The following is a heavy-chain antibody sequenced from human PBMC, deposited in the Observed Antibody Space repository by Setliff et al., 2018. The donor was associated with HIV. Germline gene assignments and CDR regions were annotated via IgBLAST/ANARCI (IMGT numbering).Heavy chain of an antibody. D-gene: IGHD1-20*01. Sequence: PSETLSLTCTVSGGSISSYYWSWIRQPPGKGLEWIGDISYSGSTNYNPYLKSRVTLSVKTSKNQFSLKLNSVTAADTAVYYWARDRRAYTLLYYYYYMDVWGRGTTVTVSS. CDR1: GGSISSYY. V-gene: IGHV4-59*01. J-gene: IGHJ6*03. CDR2: ISYSGST. CDR3: ARDRRAYTLLYYYYYMDV.